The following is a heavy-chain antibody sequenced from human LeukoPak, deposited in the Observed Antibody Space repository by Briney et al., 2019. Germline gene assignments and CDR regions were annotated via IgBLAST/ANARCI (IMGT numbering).Heavy chain of an antibody. J-gene: IGHJ3*02. V-gene: IGHV3-7*01. CDR2: IKQDGSEK. CDR3: ARGGPDAFDI. CDR1: GFTVSSYC. Sequence: PGGSLRLSCAASGFTVSSYCMSWVRQAPGKGLEWVANIKQDGSEKYYVDSVKGRFTISRDNAKNSLYLQMNSLRAEDTAVYYCARGGPDAFDIWGQGTMVTVSS.